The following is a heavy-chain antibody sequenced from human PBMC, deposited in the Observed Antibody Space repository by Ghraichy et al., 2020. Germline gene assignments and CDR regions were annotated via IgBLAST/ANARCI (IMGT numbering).Heavy chain of an antibody. CDR2: INTDGSST. CDR1: GFTFSSYC. CDR3: VRTFYSSPDN. V-gene: IGHV3-74*01. J-gene: IGHJ4*02. Sequence: GGSLRLSCAASGFTFSSYCMHWVRHAPGKGLVWVSCINTDGSSTTYADSVKGRFTISRDNAKNTLFLQMNSLRAEDTAVYYCVRTFYSSPDNGGQGTLVTVSS. D-gene: IGHD6-13*01.